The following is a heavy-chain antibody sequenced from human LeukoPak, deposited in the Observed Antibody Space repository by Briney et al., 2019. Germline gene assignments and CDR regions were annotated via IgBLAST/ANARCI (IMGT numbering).Heavy chain of an antibody. J-gene: IGHJ4*02. CDR1: GGSISSSSYY. V-gene: IGHV4-39*01. CDR3: ARGRFRGGYFDWFSPNRGIGYFDY. D-gene: IGHD3-9*01. CDR2: IYYSGST. Sequence: SETLSLTCTVSGGSISSSSYYSGWIRQPPGKGLEWMGSIYYSGSTYYNPPLKSRLSISEDTSKNQSALHLSSVTAADTAVYYCARGRFRGGYFDWFSPNRGIGYFDYWGQGTLVTVSS.